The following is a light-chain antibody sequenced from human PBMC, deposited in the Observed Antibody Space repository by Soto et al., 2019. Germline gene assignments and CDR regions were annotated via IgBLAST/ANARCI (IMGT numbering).Light chain of an antibody. V-gene: IGKV3-15*01. CDR1: QSVNNK. CDR2: GAS. CDR3: QEYNNWPPLT. Sequence: EIVMTQSPATLSVSPGERATLSCRASQSVNNKLAWYQQNLGQAPRLLIYGASTRATGIPARFSGSGSGTEFTLTISSLQSEDFAIYYCQEYNNWPPLTFGGGTKVEIK. J-gene: IGKJ4*01.